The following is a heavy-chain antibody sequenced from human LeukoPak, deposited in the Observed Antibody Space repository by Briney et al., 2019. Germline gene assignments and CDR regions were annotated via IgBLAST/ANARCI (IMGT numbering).Heavy chain of an antibody. V-gene: IGHV3-7*01. D-gene: IGHD5-24*01. CDR1: GFTFSSYW. CDR3: ASNWATNDY. CDR2: IKEDGSER. Sequence: PGGSLRLSCAASGFTFSSYWMSWVRQAPGKGLEWVANIKEDGSERYYVDSVKGPFTISRDNAKNSLYLQMNSLRAEDTAVYYCASNWATNDYWGQGTLVTVSS. J-gene: IGHJ4*02.